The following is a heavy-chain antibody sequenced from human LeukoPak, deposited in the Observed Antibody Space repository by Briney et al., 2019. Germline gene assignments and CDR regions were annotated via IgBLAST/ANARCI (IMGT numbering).Heavy chain of an antibody. V-gene: IGHV4/OR15-8*02. Sequence: SETLSLTCGVSGASISGTSWWSWVRQPPGQGLEWIGEISLAGQTNYNPSLNGRVTMSLDKSSNQLSLNLTSVTAADTATYYCSRESGAFRPFCYWGQGTLVIVSS. D-gene: IGHD1-26*01. CDR3: SRESGAFRPFCY. CDR1: GASISGTSW. CDR2: ISLAGQT. J-gene: IGHJ4*02.